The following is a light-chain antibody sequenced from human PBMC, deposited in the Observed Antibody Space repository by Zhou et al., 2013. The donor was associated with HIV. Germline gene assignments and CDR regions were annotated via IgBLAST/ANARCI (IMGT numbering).Light chain of an antibody. CDR2: KAS. Sequence: DVQVTQSPSTLSASVGDSVTITCRASQSISNWLAWYQQKPGKAPRLLIYKASTLESGVPSRFSGSGSGTEFTLTISSLQPEDFATYYCQQANSFPWTFGQGTKVEIK. J-gene: IGKJ1*01. V-gene: IGKV1-5*03. CDR1: QSISNW. CDR3: QQANSFPWT.